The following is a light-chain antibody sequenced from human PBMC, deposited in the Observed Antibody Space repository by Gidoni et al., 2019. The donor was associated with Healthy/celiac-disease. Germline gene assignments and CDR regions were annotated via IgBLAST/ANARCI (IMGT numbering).Light chain of an antibody. J-gene: IGKJ3*01. CDR3: MQALQTPFT. CDR2: LGS. V-gene: IGKV2-28*01. CDR1: QSLLHSSGYNY. Sequence: DGVMTQTPLSLPVTPGEPASISCRSSQSLLHSSGYNYLDWYLQKPGQSPQLLIYLGSNRASGVPERFSGSGSGTDFTLKISKVEAEDVGVYYCMQALQTPFTFGPGTKVDIK.